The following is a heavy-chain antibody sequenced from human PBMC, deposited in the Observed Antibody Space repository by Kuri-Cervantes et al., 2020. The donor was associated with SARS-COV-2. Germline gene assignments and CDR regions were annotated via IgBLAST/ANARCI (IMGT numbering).Heavy chain of an antibody. CDR2: IRSKANCYAT. Sequence: GGSLRLSCAASGFTFSGSAMHWVRQASGKGLEWVGRIRSKANCYATAYAASVKGRLTISRDDSKNTAYLQMNSLKTEDTAVYYCVGGQAAGPRGFGYWGQGTLVTVSS. D-gene: IGHD6-13*01. CDR3: VGGQAAGPRGFGY. J-gene: IGHJ4*02. CDR1: GFTFSGSA. V-gene: IGHV3-73*01.